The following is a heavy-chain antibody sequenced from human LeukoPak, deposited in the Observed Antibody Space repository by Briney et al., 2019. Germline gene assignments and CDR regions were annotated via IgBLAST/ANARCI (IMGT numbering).Heavy chain of an antibody. Sequence: PGGSLRLSCAVSGFTLGSYTMSWVRLAPGKGLEWVSAIFAGGDQTDYADSVKGRFTTSRDTSKNTVFLQMNSLRVEDTATYYCVKDRFPDGVWSIDYWGQGTLVTVSS. CDR3: VKDRFPDGVWSIDY. J-gene: IGHJ4*02. D-gene: IGHD2-8*02. V-gene: IGHV3-23*01. CDR1: GFTLGSYT. CDR2: IFAGGDQT.